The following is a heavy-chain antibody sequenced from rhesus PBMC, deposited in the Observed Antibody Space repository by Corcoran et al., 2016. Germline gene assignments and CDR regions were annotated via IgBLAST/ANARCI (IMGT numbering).Heavy chain of an antibody. J-gene: IGHJ4*01. CDR3: ARRGGAAAGLGDFDY. CDR2: IYGSGEST. CDR1: GASISSSNW. Sequence: QVQLPESGPAVVKPSETLSLTCAVSGASISSSNWLRWTRRSPGQGLEGMGGIYGSGESTEYKPSLECGDTSSKNTAKNQFSLKLSSVTGAGAAVNYWARRGGAAAGLGDFDYWGQGVLVTVSS. V-gene: IGHV4-93*01. D-gene: IGHD6S26*01.